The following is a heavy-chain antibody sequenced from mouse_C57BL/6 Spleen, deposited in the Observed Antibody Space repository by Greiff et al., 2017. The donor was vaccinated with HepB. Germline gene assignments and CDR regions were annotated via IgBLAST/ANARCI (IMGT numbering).Heavy chain of an antibody. CDR2: IYPRSGNT. J-gene: IGHJ4*01. D-gene: IGHD2-5*01. Sequence: QVQLKESGAELARPGASVKLSCKASGYTFTSYGISWVKQRTGQGLEWIGEIYPRSGNTYYNEKFKGKATLTADKSSSTAYMELRSLTSEDSAVYFCARGAYYSNTFYYAMDYWGQGTSVTVSS. CDR3: ARGAYYSNTFYYAMDY. V-gene: IGHV1-81*01. CDR1: GYTFTSYG.